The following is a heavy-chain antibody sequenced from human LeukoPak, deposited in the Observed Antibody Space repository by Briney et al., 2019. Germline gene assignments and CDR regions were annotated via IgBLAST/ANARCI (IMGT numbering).Heavy chain of an antibody. V-gene: IGHV1-2*02. Sequence: GASVKVSCKTFGYTFIDYYLHWVRQAPGQGLEWMGWISPSSGVGSPAQKFQGRVTMTRDTSISTAYMEISGLRSDDTAEYFCARDAHNRYWLDPWGQGTLVTVSS. J-gene: IGHJ5*02. CDR1: GYTFIDYY. D-gene: IGHD5-24*01. CDR3: ARDAHNRYWLDP. CDR2: ISPSSGVG.